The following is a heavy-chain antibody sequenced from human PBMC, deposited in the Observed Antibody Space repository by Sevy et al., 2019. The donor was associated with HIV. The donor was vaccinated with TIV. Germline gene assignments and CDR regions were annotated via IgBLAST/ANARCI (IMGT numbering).Heavy chain of an antibody. Sequence: GGSLRLSCAASGFTFSSYGMHWVRQAPGKGLEWVAVISYDGSNKYYADSVKGRFTISRDNSKNTLYLQMNSLRAEDTAVYYCAIDSRSFRGYGYQYYYYGMDVWGQGTTVTVSS. CDR1: GFTFSSYG. CDR2: ISYDGSNK. CDR3: AIDSRSFRGYGYQYYYYGMDV. D-gene: IGHD5-18*01. J-gene: IGHJ6*02. V-gene: IGHV3-30*03.